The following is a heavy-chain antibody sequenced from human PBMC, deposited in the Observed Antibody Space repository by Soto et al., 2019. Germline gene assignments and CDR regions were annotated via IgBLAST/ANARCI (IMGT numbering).Heavy chain of an antibody. Sequence: GGSLRLSCAASGFAFSSYSMNWVRQAPGKGLEWVSYISSSSSSTIYYADSVKGRFTISRDNAKNSLYLQMNSLRAEDTAVYYCARDHPYYDILTGRPQIDDAFDIWGQGTTVTVSS. V-gene: IGHV3-48*01. CDR3: ARDHPYYDILTGRPQIDDAFDI. J-gene: IGHJ3*02. CDR2: ISSSSSSTI. CDR1: GFAFSSYS. D-gene: IGHD3-9*01.